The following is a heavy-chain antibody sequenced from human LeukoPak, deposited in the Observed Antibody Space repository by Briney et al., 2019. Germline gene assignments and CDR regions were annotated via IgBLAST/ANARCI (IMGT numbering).Heavy chain of an antibody. V-gene: IGHV1-69*04. CDR1: GGTFSSYA. CDR3: ASHYDSSGTDAFDI. D-gene: IGHD3-22*01. J-gene: IGHJ3*02. Sequence: SVKVSCKASGGTFSSYAISWVRQAPGQGLEWMGRIIPILGIANYAQKFQGRVTMTRDTSTSTVYMELSSLRSEDTAVYYCASHYDSSGTDAFDIWGQGTMVTVSS. CDR2: IIPILGIA.